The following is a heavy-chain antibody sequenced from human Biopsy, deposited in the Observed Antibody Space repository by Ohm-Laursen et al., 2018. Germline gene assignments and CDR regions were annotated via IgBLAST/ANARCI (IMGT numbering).Heavy chain of an antibody. CDR3: ARGSNEYGGLYFPH. CDR2: ISHTGYT. V-gene: IGHV4-59*11. Sequence: TLSLTCPVSGGSFTGHYWTWIRQPPGKGLEWIGHISHTGYTSYKSSLKSRVTTSLDTSRKHFSLRLTSLAAADTAVYYCARGSNEYGGLYFPHWGQGTLVTVSS. D-gene: IGHD4-23*01. J-gene: IGHJ1*01. CDR1: GGSFTGHY.